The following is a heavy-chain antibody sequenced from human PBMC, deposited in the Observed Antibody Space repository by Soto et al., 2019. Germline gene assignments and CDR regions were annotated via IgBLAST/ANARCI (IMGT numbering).Heavy chain of an antibody. D-gene: IGHD3-9*01. CDR3: ARRYGYYFDF. CDR1: GGSISSYY. V-gene: IGHV4-59*08. Sequence: SETVSLTCTVSGGSISSYYWSWVRQPPGKGLEWIGYIYYSGSTNYNPSLKSRVTISVDTSKNQLSLKLSSVTAADTAVYYWARRYGYYFDFWGQGTLGTFSS. J-gene: IGHJ4*02. CDR2: IYYSGST.